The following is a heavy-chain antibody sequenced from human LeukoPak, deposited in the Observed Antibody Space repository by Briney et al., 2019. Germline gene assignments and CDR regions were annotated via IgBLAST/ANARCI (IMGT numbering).Heavy chain of an antibody. J-gene: IGHJ6*03. CDR1: GFIFSSYT. V-gene: IGHV3-21*01. CDR2: ISSSSSYI. Sequence: GGSLRLSCAASGFIFSSYTMNWVRQAPGKGLEWVSSISSSSSYIYYADSVKGRFTISRDNAKNSLYLQMNSLRAEDTAVYYCARANDNYYYYYMDVWGKGTTVTIS. CDR3: ARANDNYYYYYMDV. D-gene: IGHD3-9*01.